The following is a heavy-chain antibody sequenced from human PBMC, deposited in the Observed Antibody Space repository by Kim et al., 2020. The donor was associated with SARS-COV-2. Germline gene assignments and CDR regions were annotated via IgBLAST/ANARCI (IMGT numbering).Heavy chain of an antibody. CDR3: ARHRDYGGTLGFDY. J-gene: IGHJ4*02. CDR2: IYYSGST. V-gene: IGHV4-39*01. CDR1: GGSISSSSYY. Sequence: SETLSLTCTVSGGSISSSSYYWGWIRQPPGKGLEWIGSIYYSGSTYYNPSLKSRVTISVDTSKNQFSLKLSSVTAADTAVYYRARHRDYGGTLGFDYWGQETLVTVSS. D-gene: IGHD4-17*01.